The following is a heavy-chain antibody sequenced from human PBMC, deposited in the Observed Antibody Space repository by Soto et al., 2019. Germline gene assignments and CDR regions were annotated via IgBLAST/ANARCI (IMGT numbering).Heavy chain of an antibody. D-gene: IGHD2-2*01. Sequence: SETLSLTCAVYGGSFNGYYWSWIRQPPGKGLEWIGEINHSGSTNYNPSVKSRLTISVDTSKKQFSLKLRSVTAADTAVYYCARQGQPLLVKNWFDPWGQGTLVTVSS. J-gene: IGHJ5*02. CDR1: GGSFNGYY. CDR2: INHSGST. V-gene: IGHV4-34*01. CDR3: ARQGQPLLVKNWFDP.